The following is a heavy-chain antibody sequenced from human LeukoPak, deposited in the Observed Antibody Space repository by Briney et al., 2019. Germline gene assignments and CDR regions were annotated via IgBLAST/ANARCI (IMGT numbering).Heavy chain of an antibody. V-gene: IGHV1-18*01. CDR2: ISAYNGNT. D-gene: IGHD3-9*01. J-gene: IGHJ4*02. Sequence: ASVKVSCKASGYTFTSYGISWVRQAPGQGLEWMGWISAYNGNTNYAQKLQGRVTMTTDTSTSTAYMELRSLRSDDTAVYYCAKDQQVLRYFDWSMGDYFDYWGQGTLVTVSS. CDR3: AKDQQVLRYFDWSMGDYFDY. CDR1: GYTFTSYG.